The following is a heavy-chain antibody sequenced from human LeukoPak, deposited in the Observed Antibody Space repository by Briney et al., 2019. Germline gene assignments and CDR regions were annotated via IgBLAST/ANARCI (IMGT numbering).Heavy chain of an antibody. CDR1: GGSISSGGYY. Sequence: SQTLSLTCTVSGGSISSGGYYWSWIRQHPGKGLEWIGYIYYSGSTYYNPSLKSRVTISVDTSKNQFSLKLSSATAADTAVYYCARGGGSSSIASSLDRGVFDYWGQGTLVTVSS. CDR3: ARGGGSSSIASSLDRGVFDY. CDR2: IYYSGST. J-gene: IGHJ4*02. V-gene: IGHV4-31*03. D-gene: IGHD6-6*01.